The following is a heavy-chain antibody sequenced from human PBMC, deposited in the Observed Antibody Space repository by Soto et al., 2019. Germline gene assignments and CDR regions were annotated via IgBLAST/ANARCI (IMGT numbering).Heavy chain of an antibody. J-gene: IGHJ4*02. CDR1: GGTFSSYA. Sequence: QVPLVQSGAEVKKPGSSVKVSCKASGGTFSSYAISWVRQAPGQGLEWMGGTIPIMGTASYAQKFQGRVTVTADKTASTAYMELSSLRSGDTAVYYCAREGGGSNFDYSGQGTLVTVSS. D-gene: IGHD1-26*01. V-gene: IGHV1-69*06. CDR3: AREGGGSNFDY. CDR2: TIPIMGTA.